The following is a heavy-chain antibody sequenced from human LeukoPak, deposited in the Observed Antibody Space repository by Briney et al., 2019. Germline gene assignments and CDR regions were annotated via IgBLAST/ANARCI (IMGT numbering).Heavy chain of an antibody. CDR2: INPSGGST. D-gene: IGHD3-9*01. J-gene: IGHJ4*02. Sequence: ASVKVSCKASGYTFNSYYMHWVRQAPGQGLEWMGIINPSGGSTSYAQKFQGRVTMTRDTSTSTVYMELSSLRSDDTAVYYCARDPYYDILTGYYLDYWGQGTLVTVSS. CDR3: ARDPYYDILTGYYLDY. CDR1: GYTFNSYY. V-gene: IGHV1-46*02.